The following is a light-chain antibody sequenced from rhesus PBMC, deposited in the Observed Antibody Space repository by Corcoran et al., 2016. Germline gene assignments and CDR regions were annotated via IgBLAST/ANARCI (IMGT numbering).Light chain of an antibody. CDR1: QSVSRS. J-gene: IGKJ2*01. CDR3: QQYRNWPYS. Sequence: EIVMTQSPATLSLSPGERATLSCRASQSVSRSVAWYQQKPEQAPRLLIYGASSRATGIPDRFSGNGSGTDFTLTINNLEPEDFAVYYCQQYRNWPYSFGQGTKGEIK. CDR2: GAS. V-gene: IGKV3S9*01.